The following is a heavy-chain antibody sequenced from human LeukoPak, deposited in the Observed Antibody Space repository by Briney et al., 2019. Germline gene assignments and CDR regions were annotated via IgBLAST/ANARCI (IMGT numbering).Heavy chain of an antibody. Sequence: QPGGSLRLSCAASGFTFSSYWMHWVRQAPGKGLVWVSRINSDGSSTSYADSVKGRFTISRDNAKNTLYLQMNSLRAEDTAVYYCARGIRLRGWYHNWFDPWGQGTLVTVSS. CDR1: GFTFSSYW. CDR2: INSDGSST. V-gene: IGHV3-74*01. D-gene: IGHD2-15*01. J-gene: IGHJ5*02. CDR3: ARGIRLRGWYHNWFDP.